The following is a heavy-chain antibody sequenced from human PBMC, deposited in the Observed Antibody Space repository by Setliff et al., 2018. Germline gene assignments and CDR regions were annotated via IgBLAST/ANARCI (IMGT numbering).Heavy chain of an antibody. V-gene: IGHV4-34*01. J-gene: IGHJ4*02. D-gene: IGHD6-6*01. CDR1: GGTFSDYY. CDR3: ARGRNIAARLLDS. Sequence: KTSETLSLTCAAYGGTFSDYYWTWIRQPPGNGLEWIGEINHRGSTNYNPSLKSRATISIDTSKDQFSLKLISMSAADTAVYYCARGRNIAARLLDSWGQGTLVTVS. CDR2: INHRGST.